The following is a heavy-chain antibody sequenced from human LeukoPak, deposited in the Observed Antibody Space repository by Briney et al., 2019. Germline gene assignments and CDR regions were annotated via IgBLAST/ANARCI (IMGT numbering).Heavy chain of an antibody. D-gene: IGHD3-10*01. CDR3: AKGVFGDLFPGVFDY. CDR1: GFTFDDYA. J-gene: IGHJ4*02. CDR2: ISWNSGSI. V-gene: IGHV3-9*01. Sequence: GGSLRLSCAASGFTFDDYAMHWVRQAPGKGLEWVSGISWNSGSIGYADSVKGRFTISRDNAKNSLYLQMNSLRPEDTALYYCAKGVFGDLFPGVFDYWGQGTLVTVSS.